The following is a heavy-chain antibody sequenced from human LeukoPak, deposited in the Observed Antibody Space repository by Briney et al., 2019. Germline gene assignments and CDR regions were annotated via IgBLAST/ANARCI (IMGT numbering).Heavy chain of an antibody. D-gene: IGHD3-9*01. Sequence: SETLSLTCTVSGGSISSSSYCWGWIRQPPGKGLEWIGSIYYSGSTYYNPSLKSRVTISVDTSKNQFSLKLSSVTAADTAVYYCARGDILARGGAFDIWGQGTMVTVSS. V-gene: IGHV4-39*01. CDR3: ARGDILARGGAFDI. J-gene: IGHJ3*02. CDR2: IYYSGST. CDR1: GGSISSSSYC.